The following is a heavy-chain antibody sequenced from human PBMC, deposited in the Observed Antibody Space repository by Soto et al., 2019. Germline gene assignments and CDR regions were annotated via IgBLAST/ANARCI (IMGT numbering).Heavy chain of an antibody. V-gene: IGHV3-33*01. Sequence: GGSLRLSCAASGFTFSSYGMHWVRQAPGKGLEWVAVIWYDGSNKYYADSVKGRFAISRDNSKNTLYLQMNSLRAEDTAVYYCARDKYSSGWIYGMDVWGQGTTVTVSS. CDR2: IWYDGSNK. D-gene: IGHD6-19*01. CDR1: GFTFSSYG. CDR3: ARDKYSSGWIYGMDV. J-gene: IGHJ6*02.